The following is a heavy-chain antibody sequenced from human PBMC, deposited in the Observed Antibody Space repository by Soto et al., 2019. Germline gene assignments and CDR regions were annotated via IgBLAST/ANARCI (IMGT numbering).Heavy chain of an antibody. CDR1: GGSFSGYY. CDR2: INHSGST. Sequence: SETRSLTCAVYGGSFSGYYWSWIRQPPGKGLEWIGEINHSGSTNYNPSLKSRVTISVDTSKNQFSLKLSSVTAADTAVYYCARGSGIAAAGSNWFDPWGRGTLVTVSS. CDR3: ARGSGIAAAGSNWFDP. D-gene: IGHD6-13*01. V-gene: IGHV4-34*01. J-gene: IGHJ5*02.